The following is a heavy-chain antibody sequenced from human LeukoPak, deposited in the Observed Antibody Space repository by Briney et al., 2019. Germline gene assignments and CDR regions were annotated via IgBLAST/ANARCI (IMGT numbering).Heavy chain of an antibody. D-gene: IGHD3-10*01. Sequence: PGGSLRLSCAASGFTFSSYAMSWVRQAPGKGLEWVSGISGSGASRYDADSVKGRVTISRDNSKNTLYLQMNSLRAEDTAVYYCAKDRGYGSGSFPNFDYWGQGTLVTVSS. J-gene: IGHJ4*02. CDR2: ISGSGASR. CDR3: AKDRGYGSGSFPNFDY. V-gene: IGHV3-23*01. CDR1: GFTFSSYA.